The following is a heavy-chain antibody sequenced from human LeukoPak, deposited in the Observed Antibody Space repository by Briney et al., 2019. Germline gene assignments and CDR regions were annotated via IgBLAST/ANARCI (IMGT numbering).Heavy chain of an antibody. CDR3: AKDRTAGYDGLVDY. CDR1: GFTFSNHG. D-gene: IGHD5-12*01. V-gene: IGHV3-30*18. J-gene: IGHJ4*02. CDR2: ISYDGSNK. Sequence: GRSLRLSCAASGFTFSNHGMHWVRQAPGKGLEWVAVISYDGSNKYYTDSVKGRFTISRDNSKNTLYLQMNSLRAEDTAVYYCAKDRTAGYDGLVDYWGQGTLVTVSS.